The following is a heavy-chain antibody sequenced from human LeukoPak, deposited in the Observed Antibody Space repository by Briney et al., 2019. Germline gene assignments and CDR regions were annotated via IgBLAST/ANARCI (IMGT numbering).Heavy chain of an antibody. V-gene: IGHV4-34*01. CDR2: IYHSGST. Sequence: SETLSLTCAVYGGAFSGYYWSWIRQPPGKGLEWIGSIYHSGSTYYNPSLKSRVTISVDTSKNQFSLKLSSVTAADTAVYYCAIDPNKDYDFWSGYPHYNWFDPWGQGTLVTVSS. CDR1: GGAFSGYY. CDR3: AIDPNKDYDFWSGYPHYNWFDP. J-gene: IGHJ5*02. D-gene: IGHD3-3*01.